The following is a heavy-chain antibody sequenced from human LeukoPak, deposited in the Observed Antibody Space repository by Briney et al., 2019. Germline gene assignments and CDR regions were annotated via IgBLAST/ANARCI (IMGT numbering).Heavy chain of an antibody. CDR2: IYYSGST. Sequence: NPSETLSLTCTVSGGSISSYYWSWIRQPPGKGLEWIGYIYYSGSTNYNPSLKSRVTISVDTSKNQFSLKLSSVTAADTAVYYCARDGGLRLGRSYNWFDPWGQGTLVTVSS. V-gene: IGHV4-59*01. CDR1: GGSISSYY. D-gene: IGHD5-12*01. J-gene: IGHJ5*02. CDR3: ARDGGLRLGRSYNWFDP.